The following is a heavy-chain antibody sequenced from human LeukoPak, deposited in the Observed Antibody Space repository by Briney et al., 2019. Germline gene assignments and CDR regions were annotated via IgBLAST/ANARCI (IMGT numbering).Heavy chain of an antibody. D-gene: IGHD6-19*01. V-gene: IGHV3-66*04. Sequence: GGSLRLSCAASGFTVSSNYMSWVRQAPGKGLEWVSVIYSGGSTYYADSVKGRFTISRDNSKNTLYLQMNSLRAEDTAVYYCAKPLYSSGFYYFDYWGQGTLVTVSS. CDR1: GFTVSSNY. CDR3: AKPLYSSGFYYFDY. J-gene: IGHJ4*02. CDR2: IYSGGST.